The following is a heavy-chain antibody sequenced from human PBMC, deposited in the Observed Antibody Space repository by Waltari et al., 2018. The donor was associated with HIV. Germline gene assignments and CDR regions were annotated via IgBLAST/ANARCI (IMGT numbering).Heavy chain of an antibody. J-gene: IGHJ4*02. CDR1: GGSFSGYY. V-gene: IGHV4-34*01. D-gene: IGHD6-19*01. CDR3: ARGGEFWSGWYDLGGHFDY. Sequence: QVQLQQWGAGLLKPSETLSLTCAVYGGSFSGYYWSWIRQPPGTGLEWIGEINHSGSTNYNPSLKSRVTISVDTSKNQFSLKLSSVTAADTAVYYCARGGEFWSGWYDLGGHFDYWGQGTLVTVSS. CDR2: INHSGST.